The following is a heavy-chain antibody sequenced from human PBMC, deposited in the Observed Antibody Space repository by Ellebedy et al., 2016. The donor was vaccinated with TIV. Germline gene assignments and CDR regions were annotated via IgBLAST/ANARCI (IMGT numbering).Heavy chain of an antibody. J-gene: IGHJ4*02. CDR1: GFTFSTYG. CDR3: AKGLVRGTRDSYFDY. V-gene: IGHV3-30*18. CDR2: ISYDGSNK. D-gene: IGHD3-10*01. Sequence: GESLKISXAASGFTFSTYGLHWVRQAPGKGLEWVAVISYDGSNKYYGDSVKGRFTISRDNSKNTLYLQMNSLRAEDTAVYYCAKGLVRGTRDSYFDYWGQGTLVTVSS.